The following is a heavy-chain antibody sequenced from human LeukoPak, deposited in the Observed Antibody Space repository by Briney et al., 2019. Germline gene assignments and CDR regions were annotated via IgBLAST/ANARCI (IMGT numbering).Heavy chain of an antibody. CDR1: GGSISSGGYY. V-gene: IGHV3-23*01. CDR3: AKGVKTFSSGYSYYFDY. Sequence: PSETLSLTCTVSGGSISSGGYYWTWIRQPPGKGLEWVSAISGSGGSTYYADSVKGRFTISRHNSKNTLYLQMNSLRAEDTAVYYCAKGVKTFSSGYSYYFDYWGQGTLVTVSS. CDR2: ISGSGGST. D-gene: IGHD3-22*01. J-gene: IGHJ4*02.